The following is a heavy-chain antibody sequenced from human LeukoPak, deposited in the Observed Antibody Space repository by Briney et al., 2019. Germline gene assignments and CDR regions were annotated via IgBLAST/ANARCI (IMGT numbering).Heavy chain of an antibody. CDR3: ARDYRDVLLWFGELSK. V-gene: IGHV1-18*01. Sequence: ASVKVSCKASGYTFTSYGISWVRQAPGQGLEWMGWISGYNGKTNYAQKLQGRVTMTTDTSTSTAHMELRSLRSDDTAVYYCARDYRDVLLWFGELSKWGQGTLVTVSS. J-gene: IGHJ4*02. CDR2: ISGYNGKT. CDR1: GYTFTSYG. D-gene: IGHD3-10*01.